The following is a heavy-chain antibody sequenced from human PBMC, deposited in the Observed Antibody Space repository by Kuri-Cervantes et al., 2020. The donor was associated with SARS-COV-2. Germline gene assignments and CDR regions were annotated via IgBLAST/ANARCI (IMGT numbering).Heavy chain of an antibody. CDR1: GFTFSSYA. V-gene: IGHV3-30-3*01. Sequence: GEFLKISCAASGFTFSSYAMHWVRQAPGKGLEWVAVISYDGSNKYYADSVKGRFTISRDNSKNTLYLQMNSLRAEDTAVYYCARDHRDGYNWSSFFGGMDVWGQGTTVTVSS. J-gene: IGHJ6*02. D-gene: IGHD5-24*01. CDR2: ISYDGSNK. CDR3: ARDHRDGYNWSSFFGGMDV.